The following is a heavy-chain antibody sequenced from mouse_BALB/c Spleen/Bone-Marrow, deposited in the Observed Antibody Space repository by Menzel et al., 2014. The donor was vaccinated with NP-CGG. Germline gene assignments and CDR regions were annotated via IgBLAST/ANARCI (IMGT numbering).Heavy chain of an antibody. CDR1: GFDFGRYW. CDR3: ARLGYDGYHDN. Sequence: EVKLVESGGGLVQPGGSLNLACVASGFDFGRYWMSWARQAPGKGLEWIGEINPGSSTINYSPSLKDKFIMSRDNAKNTLYLQMRKVRSGDTALYYCARLGYDGYHDNWGQGTTLTVSS. CDR2: INPGSSTI. J-gene: IGHJ2*01. V-gene: IGHV4-2*02. D-gene: IGHD1-2*01.